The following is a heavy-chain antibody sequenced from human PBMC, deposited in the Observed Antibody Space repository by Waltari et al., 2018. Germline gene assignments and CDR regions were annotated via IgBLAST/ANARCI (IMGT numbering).Heavy chain of an antibody. CDR1: GYTFTGYY. J-gene: IGHJ4*02. D-gene: IGHD6-13*01. V-gene: IGHV1-2*06. CDR2: INPNSGGT. Sequence: QVQLVQSGAEVKKPGASVKVSCKASGYTFTGYYMHWVRQAPGQGLEWMGRINPNSGGTNYAQKFQGRVTMTRDTSISTAYMELSRLRSDDTAVYYCARDLGGIAAAGTCPYWGQGTLVTVSS. CDR3: ARDLGGIAAAGTCPY.